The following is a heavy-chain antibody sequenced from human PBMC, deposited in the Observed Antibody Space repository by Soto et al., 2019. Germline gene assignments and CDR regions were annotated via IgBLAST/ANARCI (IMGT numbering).Heavy chain of an antibody. Sequence: SETLSLTCTVSGGSISSGGYYWSWIRQHPGKGLEWIGYIYYSGSTYYNPSLKSRVTISVDTSKNQFSLKLSSVTAADTAVYYCARESSSSLFYWFDPWGQGTLVTVSS. CDR1: GGSISSGGYY. J-gene: IGHJ5*02. V-gene: IGHV4-31*03. CDR2: IYYSGST. D-gene: IGHD6-6*01. CDR3: ARESSSSLFYWFDP.